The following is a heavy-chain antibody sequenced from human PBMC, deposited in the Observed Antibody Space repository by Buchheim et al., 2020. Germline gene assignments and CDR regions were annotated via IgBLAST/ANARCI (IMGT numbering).Heavy chain of an antibody. V-gene: IGHV3-33*01. CDR3: ARDNSGMDV. J-gene: IGHJ6*02. Sequence: QVQLVESGGGVVQPGRSVTLSCAASGFPFGTYVMHWVRQAPGKGLEWVSSMWHDGSHEKYVDSVKGRFTIARDNSKKTPYLQMSSLTAEDTAVYYCARDNSGMDVWGQGT. CDR2: MWHDGSHE. CDR1: GFPFGTYV.